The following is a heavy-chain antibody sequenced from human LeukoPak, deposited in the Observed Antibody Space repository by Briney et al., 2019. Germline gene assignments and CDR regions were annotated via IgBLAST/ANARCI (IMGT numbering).Heavy chain of an antibody. Sequence: QPGGSLRLSCVGSGFTFSSYAMHWVRQAPGKGLEWVAVISDDGSSKYYADSVKGRFTISRDNSKNTLYLQMNSLRAEDTAVYYCARVGDLDAFDIWGQGTMVTVSS. D-gene: IGHD2-21*02. CDR3: ARVGDLDAFDI. V-gene: IGHV3-30*04. CDR2: ISDDGSSK. CDR1: GFTFSSYA. J-gene: IGHJ3*02.